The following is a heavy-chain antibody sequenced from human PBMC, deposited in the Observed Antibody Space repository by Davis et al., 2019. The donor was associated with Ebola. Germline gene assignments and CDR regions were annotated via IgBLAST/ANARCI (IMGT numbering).Heavy chain of an antibody. Sequence: PSETLSLTCTVSGGSISSYYWSWIRQPPGKGLEWIGYIYYSGSTNYNPSLKSRVTISVDTSKNQFSLKLSSVTAADTAVYYYARAAPSSSWYYYYYYMDVWGKGTTVTVSS. V-gene: IGHV4-59*12. CDR2: IYYSGST. J-gene: IGHJ6*03. CDR1: GGSISSYY. D-gene: IGHD6-13*01. CDR3: ARAAPSSSWYYYYYYMDV.